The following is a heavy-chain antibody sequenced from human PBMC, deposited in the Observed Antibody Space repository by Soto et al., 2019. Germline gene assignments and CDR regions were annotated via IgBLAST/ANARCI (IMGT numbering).Heavy chain of an antibody. V-gene: IGHV3-73*02. D-gene: IGHD2-2*02. CDR3: ARGQGAAIGDYYYHCMDV. J-gene: IGHJ6*02. CDR2: IRSRANNVAT. CDR1: GFIFSGSA. Sequence: EVQLVESGGGLVQPGGSLKLSCAASGFIFSGSALHWVRQASGQGLEWVGRIRSRANNVATSSAASVKGRFTFSRVASKNTADLQMNTRQPEDTAVYYCARGQGAAIGDYYYHCMDVWGQGTTVTVS.